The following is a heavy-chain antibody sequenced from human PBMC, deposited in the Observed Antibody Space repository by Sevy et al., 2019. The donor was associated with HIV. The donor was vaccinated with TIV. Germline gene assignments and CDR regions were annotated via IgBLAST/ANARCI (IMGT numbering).Heavy chain of an antibody. CDR3: TTDRAHYYGSGTYFAY. D-gene: IGHD3-10*01. Sequence: GGSLRLSCAASGFTFANYAMHWVRQAPGRGLEWVSGINWNSQNIAYPDSVRGRFTISRDNAKNSVFLQMHSLRAEDMALYFCTTDRAHYYGSGTYFAYWGRGTQVTVSS. J-gene: IGHJ4*02. V-gene: IGHV3-9*03. CDR2: INWNSQNI. CDR1: GFTFANYA.